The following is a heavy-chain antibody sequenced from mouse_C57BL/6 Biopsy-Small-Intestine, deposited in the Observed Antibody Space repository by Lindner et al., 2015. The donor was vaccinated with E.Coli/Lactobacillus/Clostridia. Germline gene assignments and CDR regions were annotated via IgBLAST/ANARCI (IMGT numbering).Heavy chain of an antibody. V-gene: IGHV14-4*01. CDR2: IDPENGDT. Sequence: VQLQESGAELVRLGASVKLSCTASGFNIKDDYMHWVKQRPEQGLEWIGWIDPENGDTEYASKFQGKATITADTSSNTAYLQLSSLTSEDTAVYYCTQGLPMDYWGQGTSVTVSS. J-gene: IGHJ4*01. CDR1: GFNIKDDY. D-gene: IGHD2-2*01. CDR3: TQGLPMDY.